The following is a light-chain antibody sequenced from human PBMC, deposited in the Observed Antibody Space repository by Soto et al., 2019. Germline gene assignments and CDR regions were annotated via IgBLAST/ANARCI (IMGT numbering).Light chain of an antibody. CDR2: DAS. V-gene: IGKV3-15*01. CDR3: QHYNNWPPKYT. CDR1: QSISTN. Sequence: EIVMTQSPASLSVSPGEGATLSCRASQSISTNLAWYQHKPGQAPRLLIYDASTRATGIPARFSGSGSETEFTLPISSLQSEDFAVYYCQHYNNWPPKYTFGQGTKLEIK. J-gene: IGKJ2*01.